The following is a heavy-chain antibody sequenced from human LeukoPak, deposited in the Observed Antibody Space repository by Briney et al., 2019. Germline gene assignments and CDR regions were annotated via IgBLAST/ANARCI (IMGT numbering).Heavy chain of an antibody. V-gene: IGHV3-74*01. D-gene: IGHD3-10*01. Sequence: QAGGSLRLSCAASGFTFSSYWMHWVRQVPGKGLVWVARINEHGSITDYADSVKDRFTVSRDNAWNTLYLQMSSLRAEDTAVYYCARDVAGSGSLWGQGTPITVSS. J-gene: IGHJ4*02. CDR3: ARDVAGSGSL. CDR2: INEHGSIT. CDR1: GFTFSSYW.